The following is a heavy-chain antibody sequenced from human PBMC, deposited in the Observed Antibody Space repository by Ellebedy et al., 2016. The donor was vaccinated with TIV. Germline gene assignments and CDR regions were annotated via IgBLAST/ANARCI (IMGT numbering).Heavy chain of an antibody. CDR2: ISGYSGNT. J-gene: IGHJ6*02. CDR1: GYTFTSYG. Sequence: ASVKVSXXASGYTFTSYGISWVRQAPGQGLEWMGWISGYSGNTNYAQKLQGRVTLTTDTSTSTAYMELRSLRSDDTAVYYCARGREGNGSPPSDYDLLTGYYREFVYYDMDVWGHGTQVTVSS. CDR3: ARGREGNGSPPSDYDLLTGYYREFVYYDMDV. D-gene: IGHD3-9*01. V-gene: IGHV1-18*01.